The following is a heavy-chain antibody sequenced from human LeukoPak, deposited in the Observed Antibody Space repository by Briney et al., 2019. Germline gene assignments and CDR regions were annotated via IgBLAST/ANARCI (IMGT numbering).Heavy chain of an antibody. J-gene: IGHJ6*02. CDR3: ARDAGDGMVV. Sequence: SVKVSCKASGGTFSSYAISWVRQAPGQGLEWMGRIIPILGIANYAQKFQGRVTITSDKSTSTAYMELSSLRSEDTAVYYCARDAGDGMVVWGLGTTVIVSS. CDR2: IIPILGIA. CDR1: GGTFSSYA. V-gene: IGHV1-69*04.